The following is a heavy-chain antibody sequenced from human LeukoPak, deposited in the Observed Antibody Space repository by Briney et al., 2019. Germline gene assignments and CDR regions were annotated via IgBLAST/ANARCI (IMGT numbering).Heavy chain of an antibody. V-gene: IGHV3-74*03. CDR3: AKGHRYYYDNSGYYSDYFDF. D-gene: IGHD3-22*01. CDR1: GLKLSFYT. Sequence: PVGSLRLACAASGLKLSFYTMDWVREGPGNGLVWVSRLKSDGSSTKYADSVKGRFTISRDNSKNTLFLQMNSLKAEDTAVYYCAKGHRYYYDNSGYYSDYFDFWGQGTLVTVSS. CDR2: LKSDGSST. J-gene: IGHJ4*02.